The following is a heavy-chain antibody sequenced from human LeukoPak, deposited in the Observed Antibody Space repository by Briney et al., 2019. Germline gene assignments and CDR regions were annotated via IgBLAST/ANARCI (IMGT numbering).Heavy chain of an antibody. CDR1: GGTFSSYA. D-gene: IGHD6-13*01. Sequence: SVKVSCKASGGTFSSYAISWARQAPGQGLEWMGGIIPIFGTANYAQKFQGRVTITTDESTSTAYMELSSLRSEDTAVYYCAREPPGAAAGNNWFDPWGQGTLVTVSS. CDR3: AREPPGAAAGNNWFDP. V-gene: IGHV1-69*05. J-gene: IGHJ5*02. CDR2: IIPIFGTA.